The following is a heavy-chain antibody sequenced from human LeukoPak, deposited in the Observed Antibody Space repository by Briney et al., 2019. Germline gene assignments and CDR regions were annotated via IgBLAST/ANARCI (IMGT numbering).Heavy chain of an antibody. CDR1: GFTFSSYA. CDR3: ARDRGSSSPLGPTMDV. Sequence: PGGSLRLSCAASGFTFSSYAMSWVRQAPGKGLEWVSYISSSSSTIYYADSVKGRFTISRDNAKNSLYLQMNSLRAEDTAVYYCARDRGSSSPLGPTMDVWGKGTTVTVSS. D-gene: IGHD6-6*01. J-gene: IGHJ6*04. CDR2: ISSSSSTI. V-gene: IGHV3-48*01.